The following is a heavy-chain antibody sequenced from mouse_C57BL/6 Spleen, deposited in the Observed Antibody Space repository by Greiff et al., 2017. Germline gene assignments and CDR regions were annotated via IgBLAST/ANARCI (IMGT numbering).Heavy chain of an antibody. D-gene: IGHD2-5*01. CDR3: ASGEGTYYSNPPWFAY. CDR1: GYSITSGYY. V-gene: IGHV3-6*01. J-gene: IGHJ3*01. Sequence: ESGPGLVKPSQSLSLTCSVTGYSITSGYYWNWIRQFPGNKLEWMGYISYDGSNNYNPSLKNRISITRDTSKYQFFLKLNSVTTEDTATYYCASGEGTYYSNPPWFAYWGQGTLVTVSA. CDR2: ISYDGSN.